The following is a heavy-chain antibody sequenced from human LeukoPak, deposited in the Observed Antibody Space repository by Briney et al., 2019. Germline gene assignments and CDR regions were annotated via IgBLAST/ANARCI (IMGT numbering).Heavy chain of an antibody. CDR2: VANDGRDK. CDR1: GFTFNAYA. Sequence: PGGSLRLSCEASGFTFNAYAMHWVRQAPGKGLEWVAVVANDGRDKQYADSMKGRFTISRDNSENTTYLQMNTLRAEDTAVYYCARDRNSPAKYYFDYWGQGTLVTDSS. D-gene: IGHD1-14*01. CDR3: ARDRNSPAKYYFDY. V-gene: IGHV3-30*01. J-gene: IGHJ4*02.